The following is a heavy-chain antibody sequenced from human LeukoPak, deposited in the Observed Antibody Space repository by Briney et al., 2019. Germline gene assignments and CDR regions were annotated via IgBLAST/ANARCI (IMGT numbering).Heavy chain of an antibody. CDR3: AAVAGRGY. Sequence: SETLSLTCTVSGGSISSGSYYWSWIRQPAGKGLGWIGRIYTSGSTNYNPSLKSRVTISVDTSKNQFSLKLSSVTAADTAVYYCAAVAGRGYWGQGTLVTVSS. D-gene: IGHD6-19*01. CDR2: IYTSGST. CDR1: GGSISSGSYY. V-gene: IGHV4-61*02. J-gene: IGHJ4*02.